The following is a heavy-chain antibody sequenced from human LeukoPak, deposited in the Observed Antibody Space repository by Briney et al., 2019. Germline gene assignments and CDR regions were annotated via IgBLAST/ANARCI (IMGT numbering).Heavy chain of an antibody. CDR1: GFTFSTYG. CDR2: ISYDGSNE. D-gene: IGHD2-21*01. Sequence: PGRSLRLSRAASGFTFSTYGMHWVRQAPGKGLEWVAVISYDGSNEYYADSVKGRFTISRDNSKNTLYLQMSSLRAEDTAVYYCAKEFNRGLPDYWGQGTLVTVSS. J-gene: IGHJ4*02. V-gene: IGHV3-30*18. CDR3: AKEFNRGLPDY.